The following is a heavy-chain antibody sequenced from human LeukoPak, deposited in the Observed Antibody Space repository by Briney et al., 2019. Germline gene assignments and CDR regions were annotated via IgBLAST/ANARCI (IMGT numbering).Heavy chain of an antibody. V-gene: IGHV1-8*02. D-gene: IGHD1-1*01. J-gene: IGHJ5*02. CDR1: GYTFTTYY. Sequence: GASLKVSCKALGYTFTTYYMHWVRQAPVQGPEWMGCMNPNRGNTHYAQRIQGRVTMTRNTSISAHYIERGGLRSEDTPAYNCVRAANWHDDDWFDPWGKGTLVPVSS. CDR2: MNPNRGNT. CDR3: VRAANWHDDDWFDP.